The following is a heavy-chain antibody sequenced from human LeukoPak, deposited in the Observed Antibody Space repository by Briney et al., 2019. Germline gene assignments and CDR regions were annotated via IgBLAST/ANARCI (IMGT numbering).Heavy chain of an antibody. J-gene: IGHJ4*02. D-gene: IGHD4-23*01. CDR2: FHYSGST. Sequence: SETLSLTCSVSGGSISSSSYYWGWIRQPPGKGLEWIGTFHYSGSTNYNPSLKSRVTISVDTSKNQFSLKLSSVTAADTAVYYCARGHYGGNSAAFYWGQGTLVTVSS. V-gene: IGHV4-39*07. CDR3: ARGHYGGNSAAFY. CDR1: GGSISSSSYY.